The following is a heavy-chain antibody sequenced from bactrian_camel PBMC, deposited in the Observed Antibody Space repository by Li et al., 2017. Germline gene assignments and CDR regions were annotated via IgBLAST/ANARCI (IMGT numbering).Heavy chain of an antibody. Sequence: QLVESGGGSVQPGGSLRLSCACSGFTFTRYYMSWVRQAPGKGLEWVSSIYDDGSNTYYADSVKGRFTISRDNDKTTVLLRMASLKPEDTAMYYCAADIFPCHTPAKLTRISAEYWGQGTQVTVS. CDR2: IYDDGSNT. J-gene: IGHJ4*01. V-gene: IGHV3-2*01. CDR1: GFTFTRYY. D-gene: IGHD2*01. CDR3: AADIFPCHTPAKLTRISAEY.